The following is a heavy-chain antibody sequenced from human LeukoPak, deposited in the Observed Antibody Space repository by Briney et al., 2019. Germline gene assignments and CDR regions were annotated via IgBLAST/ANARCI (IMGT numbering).Heavy chain of an antibody. J-gene: IGHJ3*02. D-gene: IGHD3-10*01. CDR3: ARGGSGIPNAFDI. CDR2: LYYSGST. V-gene: IGHV4-59*01. CDR1: GGSISGYY. Sequence: SETLSLTCSVSGGSISGYYWSWIRRPPGKGLEWIGYLYYSGSTNSNPSLKSRVTMSVDTSKNQFSLKLRSVTAADTAVYYCARGGSGIPNAFDIWGQGTMVTVSS.